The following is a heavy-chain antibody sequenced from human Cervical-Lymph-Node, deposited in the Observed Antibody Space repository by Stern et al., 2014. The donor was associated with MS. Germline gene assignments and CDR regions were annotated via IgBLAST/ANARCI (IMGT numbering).Heavy chain of an antibody. D-gene: IGHD3-9*01. CDR3: ASRYYDILTGYSSFDY. Sequence: QVQLVQSGAEVKKPGASVKVSCKASGYTFTSYGISWVRQAPGQGLEWMGWINAYNGNTNYAQNLQGRVTMPTDTSTSTAYMELRSLRSDDTAVYYCASRYYDILTGYSSFDYWGQGTLVTVSS. V-gene: IGHV1-18*01. J-gene: IGHJ4*02. CDR1: GYTFTSYG. CDR2: INAYNGNT.